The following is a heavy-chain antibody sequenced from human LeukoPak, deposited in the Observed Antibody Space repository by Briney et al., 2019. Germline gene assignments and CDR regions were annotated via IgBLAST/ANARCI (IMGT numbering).Heavy chain of an antibody. Sequence: SQTQSLTCTVSGGSISSGGYYWSWIRQHPGKGLEWIGYIYYSGSTYYNPSLKSRVTISVDTSKNQFSLKLSSVTAADTAVYYCARQDYDFWSGYAGYYMDVWGKGTTVTVSS. CDR1: GGSISSGGYY. CDR2: IYYSGST. D-gene: IGHD3-3*01. CDR3: ARQDYDFWSGYAGYYMDV. V-gene: IGHV4-31*03. J-gene: IGHJ6*03.